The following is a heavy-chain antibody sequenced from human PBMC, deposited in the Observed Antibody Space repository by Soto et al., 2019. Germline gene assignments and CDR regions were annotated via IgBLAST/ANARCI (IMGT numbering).Heavy chain of an antibody. Sequence: ASVKVSCKASGYTFTSCGISWVRQAPGQGLEWMGWISTYNGNTNYAQKLQGRVTMTTDTSTSTAYMELRSLRSDDTAVYYCARDRGFVVRAPPVDYWGQGTLVTVSS. D-gene: IGHD3-10*01. J-gene: IGHJ4*02. CDR3: ARDRGFVVRAPPVDY. CDR1: GYTFTSCG. V-gene: IGHV1-18*01. CDR2: ISTYNGNT.